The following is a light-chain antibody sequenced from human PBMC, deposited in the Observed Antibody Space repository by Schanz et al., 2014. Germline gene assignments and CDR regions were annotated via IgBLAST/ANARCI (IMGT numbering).Light chain of an antibody. Sequence: QSALTQPPSASGSPGQSVTISCTGTSSDVGGYNYVSWYQQHPGKAPKLMIFDVNQRPSGVPDRFSGSKSGNTASLTISGLQAEDEADYYCCSYAGSSTFVFGTGTKVTVL. V-gene: IGLV2-8*01. CDR3: CSYAGSSTFV. J-gene: IGLJ1*01. CDR1: SSDVGGYNY. CDR2: DVN.